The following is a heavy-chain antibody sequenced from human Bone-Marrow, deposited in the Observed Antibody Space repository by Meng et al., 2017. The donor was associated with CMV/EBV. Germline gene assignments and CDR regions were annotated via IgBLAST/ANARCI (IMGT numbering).Heavy chain of an antibody. J-gene: IGHJ4*02. CDR3: ARWLELQNFDY. CDR1: GYSFTGYY. Sequence: ASVKVSCKASGYSFTGYYIHWVRQAPGQGLEWMGWINPTSGDTIYARRFEGRVTMTRDTSISTAYMELSSLRSDDTAVFYCARWLELQNFDYWGQGTRVTVSS. CDR2: INPTSGDT. V-gene: IGHV1-2*02. D-gene: IGHD1-7*01.